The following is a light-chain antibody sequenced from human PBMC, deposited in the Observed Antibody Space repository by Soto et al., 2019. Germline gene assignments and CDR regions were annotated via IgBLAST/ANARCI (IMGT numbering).Light chain of an antibody. Sequence: EIVLTQSPGTLSLSPGERATLSCRASQSVSSSYLAWYQQKPGQAPRLLINGASSRAAGISDRFSGSGSGTDFTLTISRLEPEDSAVYYCQQYGSSPQVTFGGGTKVEIK. CDR1: QSVSSSY. V-gene: IGKV3-20*01. CDR2: GAS. J-gene: IGKJ4*01. CDR3: QQYGSSPQVT.